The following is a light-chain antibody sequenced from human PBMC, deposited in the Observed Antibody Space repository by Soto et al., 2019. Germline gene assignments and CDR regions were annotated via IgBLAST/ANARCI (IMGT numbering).Light chain of an antibody. CDR3: SSYAGTHIV. CDR1: SSDVGGYNY. V-gene: IGLV2-8*01. CDR2: DVS. J-gene: IGLJ1*01. Sequence: QSVLTQPLSASGSPGQSVAIFYTGTSSDVGGYNYVSWYQQLPGKAPKLMIYDVSKRPSGVPDRFSGSKSGNSASLTVSGLQAADEADYYCSSYAGTHIVFGTGTKVTVL.